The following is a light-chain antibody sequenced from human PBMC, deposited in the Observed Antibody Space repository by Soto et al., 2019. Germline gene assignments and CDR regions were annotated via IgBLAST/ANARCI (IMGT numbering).Light chain of an antibody. CDR3: QQYNKWAPSPSAAVT. CDR2: GAS. J-gene: IGKJ2*01. Sequence: EIVMTQSPATLSVSPGERATLSCRASQSVSNNLAWYQQRPGQAPRLLIYGASTRATGVPARFSGSGSGTEFTLTISSLQSEDFAVDYCQQYNKWAPSPSAAVTFGQGTKLEIK. V-gene: IGKV3-15*01. CDR1: QSVSNN.